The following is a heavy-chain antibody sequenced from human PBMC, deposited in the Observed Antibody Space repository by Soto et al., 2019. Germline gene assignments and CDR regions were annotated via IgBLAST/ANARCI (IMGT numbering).Heavy chain of an antibody. V-gene: IGHV4-31*03. Sequence: SETLSLTCTVSGGSISSGGYYWSWIRQHPGEGLEWMGYIHYTGSTFYNPSLKSRLTISVDTSKNQLSLKLTSVTAADTAVYYCARDGHYDGSGHYRQSDDWGQGTLVTVSS. CDR1: GGSISSGGYY. D-gene: IGHD3-22*01. J-gene: IGHJ4*02. CDR3: ARDGHYDGSGHYRQSDD. CDR2: IHYTGST.